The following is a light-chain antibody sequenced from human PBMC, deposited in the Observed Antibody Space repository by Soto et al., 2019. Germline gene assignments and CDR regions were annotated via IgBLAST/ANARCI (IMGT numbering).Light chain of an antibody. CDR1: QSVGSY. CDR2: GAS. V-gene: IGKV3-15*01. Sequence: DIMMTQSPGTLSVSPGESATLSCRASQSVGSYLAWYQQKPGQAPRLLIYGASTRATGIPARFSGSGSGTEFTLTISSLQSDDIAVYYCQQYHNWPAFGQGTKVEIK. CDR3: QQYHNWPA. J-gene: IGKJ1*01.